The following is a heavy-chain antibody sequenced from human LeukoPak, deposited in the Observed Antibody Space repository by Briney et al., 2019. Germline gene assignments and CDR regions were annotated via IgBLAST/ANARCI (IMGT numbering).Heavy chain of an antibody. CDR3: ASKSNTRRNWNFDY. CDR2: ISSSSSTI. J-gene: IGHJ4*02. V-gene: IGHV3-48*02. D-gene: IGHD1-1*01. CDR1: GFTFSSYS. Sequence: QPGGSLRLSCAASGFTFSSYSMNWVRQAPGKGLEWVSYISSSSSTIYYADSVKGRFTISRDNAKNSLYLQMNSLRDEDTAVYYCASKSNTRRNWNFDYWGQGTLVTVSS.